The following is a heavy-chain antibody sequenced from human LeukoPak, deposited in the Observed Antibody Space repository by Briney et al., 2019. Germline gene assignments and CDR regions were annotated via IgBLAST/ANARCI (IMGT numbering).Heavy chain of an antibody. D-gene: IGHD6-13*01. J-gene: IGHJ4*02. V-gene: IGHV4-59*01. Sequence: SETLSLTCTVSGGSISSYYWSWIRQPPGKGLEWIGYIYYSGSTNYNPSLKSRVTISVDTSKNQFSLELSSVTAADTAVYYCARTEIAAAGSFDYWGQGTLVTVSS. CDR3: ARTEIAAAGSFDY. CDR2: IYYSGST. CDR1: GGSISSYY.